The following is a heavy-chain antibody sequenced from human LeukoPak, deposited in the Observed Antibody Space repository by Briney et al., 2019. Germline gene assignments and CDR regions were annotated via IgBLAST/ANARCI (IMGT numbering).Heavy chain of an antibody. J-gene: IGHJ3*01. V-gene: IGHV3-11*04. CDR2: ISTSDRRV. Sequence: PGGSLRLSCIGSGFTFSDRYMAWIRQRPGKGLEWLSYISTSDRRVYLADSVKGRFTVSRDDARNSLFLQMNSLRPDDTAVYYCARDRAVGASDSYDLWGPGTMVIVSS. D-gene: IGHD4-23*01. CDR1: GFTFSDRY. CDR3: ARDRAVGASDSYDL.